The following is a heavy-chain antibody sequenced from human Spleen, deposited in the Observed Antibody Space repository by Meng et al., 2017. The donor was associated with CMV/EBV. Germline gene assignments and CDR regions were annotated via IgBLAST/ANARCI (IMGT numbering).Heavy chain of an antibody. Sequence: GESLKISCAASGFTFSSYNMNWVRQAAGKGLEWVSSISSGGYKYYADSARGRFSISRDNASISLYLQMTSLRAEDTAVYFCARRREWTSTAGRPYYYYAMDVWGQGTTVTVSS. D-gene: IGHD6-6*01. J-gene: IGHJ6*02. CDR1: GFTFSSYN. V-gene: IGHV3-21*01. CDR2: ISSGGYK. CDR3: ARRREWTSTAGRPYYYYAMDV.